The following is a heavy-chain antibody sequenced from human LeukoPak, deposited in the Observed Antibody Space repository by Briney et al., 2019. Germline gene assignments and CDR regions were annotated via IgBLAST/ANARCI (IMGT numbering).Heavy chain of an antibody. CDR3: GWDTMVDGVT. CDR1: GYISPFYG. V-gene: IGHV1-18*01. Sequence: GASVKVSCKVSGYISPFYGITWVRQAPGQGLEWMGWISSQAQSPNYAQKLQGRLTITTDIATSTTYMELTSLRYDDAAIYYCGWDTMVDGVTWGQGTLITVSS. D-gene: IGHD4/OR15-4a*01. CDR2: ISSQAQSP. J-gene: IGHJ4*02.